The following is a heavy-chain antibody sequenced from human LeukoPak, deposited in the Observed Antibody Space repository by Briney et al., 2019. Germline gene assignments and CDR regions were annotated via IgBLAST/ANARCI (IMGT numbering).Heavy chain of an antibody. CDR2: IDPSDSYT. J-gene: IGHJ4*02. V-gene: IGHV5-10-1*01. CDR1: GYSFTSYW. CDR3: ARRYYCDSSGYHYYFDY. Sequence: GESLKISCKGSGYSFTSYWISWVRQMPGKGLEWMGRIDPSDSYTNYSPSFQGHVTISADKSISTAYLQWSSLKASDTAMYYCARRYYCDSSGYHYYFDYWGQGTLVTVSS. D-gene: IGHD3-22*01.